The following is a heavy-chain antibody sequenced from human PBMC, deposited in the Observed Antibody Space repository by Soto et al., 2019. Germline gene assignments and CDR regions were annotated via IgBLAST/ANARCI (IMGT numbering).Heavy chain of an antibody. CDR1: GFTFGSHW. CDR2: INQDGSDK. Sequence: EVQVVDSGGGLVQPGGSLRLSCAASGFTFGSHWMTWVRQVPGKGLEWVANINQDGSDKYYVYSVKGRLTISRDNAKNSLYLQMNRLRDEDTAVYYCATSRRHTLNSWGQGTLVTVSS. J-gene: IGHJ4*02. CDR3: ATSRRHTLNS. V-gene: IGHV3-7*01. D-gene: IGHD2-2*01.